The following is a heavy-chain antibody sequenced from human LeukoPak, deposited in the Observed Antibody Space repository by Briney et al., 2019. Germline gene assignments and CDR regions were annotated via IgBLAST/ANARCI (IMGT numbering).Heavy chain of an antibody. D-gene: IGHD3-3*01. CDR2: IKGDGSDK. CDR3: ARDMEFWSGSDY. CDR1: GFTFSDYW. Sequence: GGSLRLSCAASGFTFSDYWISWIRQAPGKGLEWVANIKGDGSDKYYVDSVKGRVTISRDNAKNSLYLQMNSLRAEDTAVYYCARDMEFWSGSDYWGQGTLVTVSS. V-gene: IGHV3-7*01. J-gene: IGHJ4*02.